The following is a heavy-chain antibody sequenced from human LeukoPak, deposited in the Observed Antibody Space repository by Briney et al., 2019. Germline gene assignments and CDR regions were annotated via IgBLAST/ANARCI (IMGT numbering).Heavy chain of an antibody. CDR2: INPSGGST. CDR3: ARDRGGAAPIDY. V-gene: IGHV1-46*01. Sequence: GASVKVSCKASGYTFTSYYMHWVRQAPGQGLEWMGIINPSGGSTSYAQKFQGRVTMTRDMCTSTVYMELSSLRSEDTAVYYCARDRGGAAPIDYWGQGTLVTVPS. J-gene: IGHJ4*02. CDR1: GYTFTSYY. D-gene: IGHD6-6*01.